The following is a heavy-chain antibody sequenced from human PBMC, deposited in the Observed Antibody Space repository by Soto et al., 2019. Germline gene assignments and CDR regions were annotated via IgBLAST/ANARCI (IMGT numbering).Heavy chain of an antibody. CDR2: VNPYNENT. J-gene: IGHJ4*02. Sequence: QVQLVQSGAEVKKPGASVKVSCKASGYNFISYCVSWVRQAPGQGLEWMGWVNPYNENTTYAQNLQGRVTMTTDTSTNTAYMELRSLTSDDTAVYYCARRTLVDSRPYHYWGQGTLVTVSS. V-gene: IGHV1-18*04. CDR1: GYNFISYC. D-gene: IGHD3-22*01. CDR3: ARRTLVDSRPYHY.